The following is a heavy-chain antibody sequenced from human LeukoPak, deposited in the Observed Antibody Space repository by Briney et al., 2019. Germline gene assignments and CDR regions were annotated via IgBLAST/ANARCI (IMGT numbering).Heavy chain of an antibody. J-gene: IGHJ4*02. CDR3: AKRLGGRSSSSERAYDY. Sequence: GGSLRLSCAASGFTFSSYSMNWVRHAPGKGLEWVSYISSSSSTIYYADSVKGRFTISRDNAKNSLYLQMNSLRDEDTAVYYCAKRLGGRSSSSERAYDYWGQGTLVTVSS. V-gene: IGHV3-48*02. D-gene: IGHD6-6*01. CDR1: GFTFSSYS. CDR2: ISSSSSTI.